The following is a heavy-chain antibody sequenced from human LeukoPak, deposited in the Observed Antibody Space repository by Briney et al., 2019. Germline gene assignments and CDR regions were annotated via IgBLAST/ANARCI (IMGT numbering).Heavy chain of an antibody. CDR2: IYYSGST. V-gene: IGHV4-59*01. Sequence: SETLSLTCTVSGGSISSYYWSWIRQPPGKGLEWIGYIYYSGSTNYNPSLKSRVTISVDTSKNQFSLKLSTVTAADTAVYYCARDGRGYFDYWGQGTLVTVSS. CDR3: ARDGRGYFDY. CDR1: GGSISSYY. J-gene: IGHJ4*02.